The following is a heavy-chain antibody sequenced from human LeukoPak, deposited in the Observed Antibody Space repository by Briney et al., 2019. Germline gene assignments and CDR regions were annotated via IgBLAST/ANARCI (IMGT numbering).Heavy chain of an antibody. D-gene: IGHD6-19*01. CDR3: ARGVTVVGYYFDY. J-gene: IGHJ4*02. V-gene: IGHV6-1*01. CDR1: GDSVSSNSAA. CDR2: TYYRSKWYN. Sequence: SQTLSLTCAISGDSVSSNSAAWNWLRQSPSRGLEWLGRTYYRSKWYNDYPLSVKSRITINPDTSKNQFSLHLNSMTPEDTAVYYCARGVTVVGYYFDYWGQGTLVTVSS.